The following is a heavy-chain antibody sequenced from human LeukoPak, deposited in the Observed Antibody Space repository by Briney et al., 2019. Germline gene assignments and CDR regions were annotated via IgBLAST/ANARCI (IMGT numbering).Heavy chain of an antibody. CDR3: AKLDDTSGRGVDI. D-gene: IGHD3-22*01. Sequence: GGSLRLSCAASGFTFSSYAMSWVRQTPGKGLEWVSGISGSGSSTYYADSVKGRFTISRDKSKNTLYLQMNSLRAEDTAIYYCAKLDDTSGRGVDIWGQGTLVTVSS. J-gene: IGHJ4*02. CDR2: ISGSGSST. CDR1: GFTFSSYA. V-gene: IGHV3-23*01.